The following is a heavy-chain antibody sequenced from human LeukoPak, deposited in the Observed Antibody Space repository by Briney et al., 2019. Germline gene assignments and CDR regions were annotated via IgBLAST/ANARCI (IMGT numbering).Heavy chain of an antibody. CDR2: ISNGGYPT. D-gene: IGHD3-10*02. CDR1: GYTFSHYW. Sequence: GGSLRLSCVASGYTFSHYWMSWVRQTPGKGLEWVASISNGGYPTYYVDSVRGRFTISRDDARNSLFLQVNGLRADDKAVYYCTRENYVPDSWGQGTLVTVSS. CDR3: TRENYVPDS. J-gene: IGHJ4*02. V-gene: IGHV3-7*03.